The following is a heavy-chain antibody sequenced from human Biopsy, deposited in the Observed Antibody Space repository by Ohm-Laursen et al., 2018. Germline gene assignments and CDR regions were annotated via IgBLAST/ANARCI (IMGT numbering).Heavy chain of an antibody. Sequence: TLSLTCTVSGDSMGTYYWSWIRQPPGKVMEWIASIYYSGTTHKNPSLKSRVTISVDTSQRLLSLGLSSVTAADTAVYYCARVRGGFLEWFDYWGQGTLVTVSS. J-gene: IGHJ5*01. CDR3: ARVRGGFLEWFDY. D-gene: IGHD3-3*01. CDR1: GDSMGTYY. V-gene: IGHV4-59*01. CDR2: IYYSGTT.